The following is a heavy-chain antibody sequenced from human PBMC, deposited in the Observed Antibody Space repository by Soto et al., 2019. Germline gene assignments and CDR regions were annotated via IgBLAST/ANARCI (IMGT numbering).Heavy chain of an antibody. D-gene: IGHD3-3*01. J-gene: IGHJ5*02. CDR1: GGSFSGYY. CDR3: VREGRITIFGVVYNWFDP. Sequence: PSETLSLTCAVYGGSFSGYYWSWIRQPPGKGLEWIGEINHSGSTNYNPSLKSRVTISVDTSKNQFSLKLSSVTAADTAVYYCVREGRITIFGVVYNWFDPWGQGTLVTVSS. CDR2: INHSGST. V-gene: IGHV4-34*01.